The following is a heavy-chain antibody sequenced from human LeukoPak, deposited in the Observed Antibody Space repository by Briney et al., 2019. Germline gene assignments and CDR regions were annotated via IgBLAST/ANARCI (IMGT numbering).Heavy chain of an antibody. Sequence: GGSLRLSCAAPGFTFSSYAMSWVRQAPGKGLEWVSGISWNSGSIAYADSVKGRFTISRDNAKNSLYLQMNSLRPDDTAFYYCAQDTYASSGYLHYWGQGTLVTVSS. CDR2: ISWNSGSI. J-gene: IGHJ4*02. D-gene: IGHD3-22*01. V-gene: IGHV3-9*01. CDR3: AQDTYASSGYLHY. CDR1: GFTFSSYA.